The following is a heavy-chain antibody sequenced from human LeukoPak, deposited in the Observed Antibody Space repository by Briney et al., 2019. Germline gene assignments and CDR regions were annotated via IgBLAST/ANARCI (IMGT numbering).Heavy chain of an antibody. CDR2: ISYDGSNK. CDR3: ARDAVTYS. D-gene: IGHD4-11*01. Sequence: GGSLRLSCAASGFTFSSYAMHWVRQAPGKGLEWVAVISYDGSNKYYADSVKGRFTISRDNSKNTLYLQMSSLRVEDTAVYYCARDAVTYSWGQGTLVTVSS. J-gene: IGHJ4*02. V-gene: IGHV3-30-3*01. CDR1: GFTFSSYA.